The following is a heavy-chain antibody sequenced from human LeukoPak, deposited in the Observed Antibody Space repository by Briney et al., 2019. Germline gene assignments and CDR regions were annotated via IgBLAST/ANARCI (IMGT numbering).Heavy chain of an antibody. CDR2: INPSGGST. J-gene: IGHJ6*02. CDR3: ARVYGIYDSSGYSQRGYYYGMDV. D-gene: IGHD3-22*01. V-gene: IGHV1-46*01. Sequence: ASVKVSCKASGYPFTSYYMHWVRQAPGQGLECMGIINPSGGSTSYARKFQGRVTMTRDTSTSTVYMELSSLRSEDTAVYYCARVYGIYDSSGYSQRGYYYGMDVWGQGTTVTVSS. CDR1: GYPFTSYY.